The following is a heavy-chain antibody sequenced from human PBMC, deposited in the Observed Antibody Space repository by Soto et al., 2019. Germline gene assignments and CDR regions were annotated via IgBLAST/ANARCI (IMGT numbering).Heavy chain of an antibody. CDR3: ARGGTSTTYWGLFYN. J-gene: IGHJ4*02. CDR1: GFTFRNYD. Sequence: EVQLVESGGGLVQPGGSLRLSCEASGFTFRNYDMHWVRQGTGKGLEWVSGISAAGDPDYADSVEGRFTISRENAQNSFFLQMNSLRADDTAVYYCARGGTSTTYWGLFYNWGQGTLVTVSS. CDR2: ISAAGDP. V-gene: IGHV3-13*05. D-gene: IGHD7-27*01.